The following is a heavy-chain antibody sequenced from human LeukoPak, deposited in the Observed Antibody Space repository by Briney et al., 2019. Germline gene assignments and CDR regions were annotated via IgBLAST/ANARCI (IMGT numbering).Heavy chain of an antibody. J-gene: IGHJ3*02. CDR3: ARHGPRPYGGKSNRVAFDI. CDR2: IYNSGST. D-gene: IGHD4-23*01. V-gene: IGHV4-31*03. CDR1: GGSISSGGYY. Sequence: PSETLSLTCTVSGGSISSGGYYWSWIRHLPGKGLEWIGYIYNSGSTFYNPSLKSRVTISVDTSKNQFSLKLSSVTAADTAVYYCARHGPRPYGGKSNRVAFDIWGQGTMVTVSS.